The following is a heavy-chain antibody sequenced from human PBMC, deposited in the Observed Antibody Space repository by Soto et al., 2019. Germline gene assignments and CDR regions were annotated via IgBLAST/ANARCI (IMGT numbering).Heavy chain of an antibody. CDR3: ARGPLMVRGDY. CDR2: INSDGSST. J-gene: IGHJ4*02. Sequence: EVQLVESGGGLVQPGGSLRLSCAASGFTFRSYWMHWVRQAPGKVLVWVSRINSDGSSTTYADSVKGRFTISRDNAKNTLYLQMNSLRAEDTAVYYCARGPLMVRGDYWGQGTLVTVSS. D-gene: IGHD3-10*01. CDR1: GFTFRSYW. V-gene: IGHV3-74*01.